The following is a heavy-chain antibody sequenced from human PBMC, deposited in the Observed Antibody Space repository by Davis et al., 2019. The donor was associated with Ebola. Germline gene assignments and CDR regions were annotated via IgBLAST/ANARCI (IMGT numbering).Heavy chain of an antibody. CDR3: ARDEHTYPGAFDV. J-gene: IGHJ3*01. D-gene: IGHD1/OR15-1a*01. V-gene: IGHV4-61*01. CDR2: IYSSGST. Sequence: PGGSLRLSCTVSGGSISSSSYYWGWIRQPPGKGLEWIGYIYSSGSTNYNPSLKSRVTISVDTSKNQFSLKLSSATAADTAVYYCARDEHTYPGAFDVWGQRTMVTVSS. CDR1: GGSISSSSYY.